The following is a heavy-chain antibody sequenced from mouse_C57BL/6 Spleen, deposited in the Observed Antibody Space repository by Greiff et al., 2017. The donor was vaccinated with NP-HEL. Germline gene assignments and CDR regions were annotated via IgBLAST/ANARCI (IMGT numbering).Heavy chain of an antibody. V-gene: IGHV1-62-2*01. CDR1: GYTFTEYT. D-gene: IGHD1-1*01. CDR2: FYPGSGSV. Sequence: LVESGAELVKPGASVKLSCKASGYTFTEYTIHWVQQRSGQGLEWIGWFYPGSGSVKDNEKFKDKATLTADKSSSTVYMELSRLTSEDSAVYFCARHEEKDYGSSHWYFDVWGTGTTVTVSS. J-gene: IGHJ1*03. CDR3: ARHEEKDYGSSHWYFDV.